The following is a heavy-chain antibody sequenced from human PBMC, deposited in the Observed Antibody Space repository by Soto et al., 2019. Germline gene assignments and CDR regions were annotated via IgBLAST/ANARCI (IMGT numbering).Heavy chain of an antibody. CDR2: IIPTFGTA. V-gene: IGHV1-69*06. D-gene: IGHD6-19*01. Sequence: QVQLVQSGAEMMEPGSSVKVSCKASGGTFSSSAINWLRQAPGQGPEWMGGIIPTFGTANYIEKFRGRVTITADTSTSTAYMEVSSLTSEDTAMYFCSRSETAGHRGFDIWGQGTMVTVSS. CDR1: GGTFSSSA. CDR3: SRSETAGHRGFDI. J-gene: IGHJ3*02.